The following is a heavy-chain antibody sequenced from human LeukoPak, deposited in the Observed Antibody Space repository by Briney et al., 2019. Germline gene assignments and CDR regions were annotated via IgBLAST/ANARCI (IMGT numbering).Heavy chain of an antibody. V-gene: IGHV1-2*02. CDR1: GYTFTDYY. J-gene: IGHJ4*02. Sequence: GASVKVSCKASGYTFTDYYMHWVRQAPGQGLEWMGWINPSSGGADYVQKFQGRVTMTRDTSISTVYMEVSRLTSDDTAVYYCARLREDINWYFDYWGQGTLVAVSS. D-gene: IGHD1-1*01. CDR2: INPSSGGA. CDR3: ARLREDINWYFDY.